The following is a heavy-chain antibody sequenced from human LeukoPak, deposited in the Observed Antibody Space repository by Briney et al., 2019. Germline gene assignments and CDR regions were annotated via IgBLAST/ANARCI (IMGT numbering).Heavy chain of an antibody. CDR3: ARDSSSSLYYYYGMDV. J-gene: IGHJ6*02. D-gene: IGHD6-6*01. CDR1: GFTFSSYE. Sequence: PGGSLRLSCAASGFTFSSYEMNWVRQAPGKGLEWVSYISSSGSTIYYADSVKGRFTISRDNVKNSLYLQMNSLRAEDTAVYYCARDSSSSLYYYYGMDVWGQGTTVTVSS. V-gene: IGHV3-48*03. CDR2: ISSSGSTI.